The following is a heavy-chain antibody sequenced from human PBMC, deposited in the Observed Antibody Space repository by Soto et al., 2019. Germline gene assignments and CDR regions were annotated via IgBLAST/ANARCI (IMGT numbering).Heavy chain of an antibody. CDR1: GFTFSSYA. D-gene: IGHD6-19*01. J-gene: IGHJ4*02. V-gene: IGHV3-64D*06. Sequence: GGSLRLSCSASGFTFSSYAMHWVRQAPGKGLEYVSAISSNGGSTYYADSVKGRFTISRDNSKNTLYLQMSSLRAEDTGVYYCVKDRDRSSSGWSQYYFDYWGQGTLVTVSS. CDR3: VKDRDRSSSGWSQYYFDY. CDR2: ISSNGGST.